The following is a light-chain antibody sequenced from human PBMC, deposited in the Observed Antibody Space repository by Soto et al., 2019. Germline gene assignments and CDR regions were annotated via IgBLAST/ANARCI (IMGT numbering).Light chain of an antibody. J-gene: IGKJ3*01. V-gene: IGKV3-11*01. CDR3: QHRHN. CDR1: QSVSSD. CDR2: DTS. Sequence: EIVLTQSPATLSLSPGEIATLSCRASQSVSSDFAWYQQKPGQAPRLLIYDTSNRATAIPARFSGSGSGTDFTLTISSLEPEDFAVYYCQHRHNFGPGTKVDIK.